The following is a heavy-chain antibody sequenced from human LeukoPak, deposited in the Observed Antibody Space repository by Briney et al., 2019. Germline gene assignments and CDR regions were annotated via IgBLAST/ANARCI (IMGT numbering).Heavy chain of an antibody. CDR1: GGSFSGYY. Sequence: SETLSLTCAVYGGSFSGYYWSWIRQPPGKGLEWIGEINHSGSTNYNPSLKSRVTISVDTSKNQFSLKLSSVTAADTAVYYCARRLAARAPSAFDIWGQGTMVTVSS. J-gene: IGHJ3*02. D-gene: IGHD6-6*01. CDR3: ARRLAARAPSAFDI. V-gene: IGHV4-34*01. CDR2: INHSGST.